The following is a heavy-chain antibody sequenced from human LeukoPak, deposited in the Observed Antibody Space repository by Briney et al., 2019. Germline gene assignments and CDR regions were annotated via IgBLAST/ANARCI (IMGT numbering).Heavy chain of an antibody. CDR2: ISYDGSNK. D-gene: IGHD4-17*01. J-gene: IGHJ4*02. Sequence: GGSLRLSCAASGFTFSSYAMHCVRQAPGKGLEWVAVISYDGSNKYYADSVKGRFTISRDNSKNTLYLQMNSLRAEDTAVYYCVRVNDYGDRNLYYFGYWGQGTLVTVSS. CDR3: VRVNDYGDRNLYYFGY. CDR1: GFTFSSYA. V-gene: IGHV3-30-3*01.